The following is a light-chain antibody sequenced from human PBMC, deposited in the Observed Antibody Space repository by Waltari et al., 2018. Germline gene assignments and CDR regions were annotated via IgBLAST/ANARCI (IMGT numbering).Light chain of an antibody. CDR2: AAT. CDR1: QGIGRD. V-gene: IGKV1D-13*01. Sequence: AIQLTQSPSSLSADVGDRLMISCRASQGIGRDLAWYQQKPGKAPTLLIDAATTLQSGVPSSFSGRGSGTTFTLTISSLQPEDFATYYCLQLGDDPRTFGQGTKVEIK. J-gene: IGKJ1*01. CDR3: LQLGDDPRT.